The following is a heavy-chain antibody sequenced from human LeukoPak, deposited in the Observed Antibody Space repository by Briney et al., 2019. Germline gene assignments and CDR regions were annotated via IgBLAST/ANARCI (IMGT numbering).Heavy chain of an antibody. V-gene: IGHV4-30-4*01. CDR3: ARVGDFWSGYPFDY. J-gene: IGHJ4*02. CDR2: IYYSGST. CDR1: GGSISSGDYY. D-gene: IGHD3-3*01. Sequence: SQTLSLTCTVSGGSISSGDYYWSWIRQPPGKGLEWIGYIYYSGSTYYNPSLKSRVTISVDRSKNQFSLKLSSVTAADTAVYYCARVGDFWSGYPFDYWGQGTLVTVSS.